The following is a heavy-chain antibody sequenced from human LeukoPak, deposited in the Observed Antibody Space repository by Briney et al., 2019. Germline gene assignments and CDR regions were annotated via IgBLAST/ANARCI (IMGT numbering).Heavy chain of an antibody. D-gene: IGHD3-16*01. CDR3: ARIQFGFYSYMDI. CDR2: IYATGST. V-gene: IGHV4-4*07. J-gene: IGHJ6*03. Sequence: PSETLSLTCTVSDGPINCYSWTWFRQSAGKGLEWVGRIYATGSTNYNPSLRSRVSMSIDTPNKQFSLNLTSVTAAYTAIYYCARIQFGFYSYMDIWGMGTRVTVSS. CDR1: DGPINCYS.